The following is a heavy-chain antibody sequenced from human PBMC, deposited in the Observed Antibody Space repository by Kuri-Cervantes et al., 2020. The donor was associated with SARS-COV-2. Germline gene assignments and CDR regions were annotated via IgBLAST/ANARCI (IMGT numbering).Heavy chain of an antibody. CDR1: GFTFSSYA. D-gene: IGHD6-13*01. CDR3: ARDIRYCSSWYSRGYFDL. V-gene: IGHV3-30*04. CDR2: ISSDGSNK. Sequence: GESLKISCAASGFTFSSYAMHWVRQAPGKGLEWVAVISSDGSNKYYADSVKGRFTISRDNSKNTLYLQMNSLRAEDTAVYYCARDIRYCSSWYSRGYFDLWGRGTLVTVSS. J-gene: IGHJ2*01.